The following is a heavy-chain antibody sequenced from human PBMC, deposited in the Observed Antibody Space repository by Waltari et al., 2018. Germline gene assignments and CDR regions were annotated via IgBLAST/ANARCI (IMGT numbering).Heavy chain of an antibody. V-gene: IGHV4-4*09. CDR1: GFTFSSYA. J-gene: IGHJ5*02. CDR3: ARGGELQLPYWFHP. CDR2: IYTTGST. D-gene: IGHD1-26*01. Sequence: VQLLESGGGLVQPGGSLRLSCAASGFTFSSYAMSWVRQAPGKGLEWIGYIYTTGSTDYNPSLKSRVTISLDTSKNQFSLNLSSVTAADTAVYYCARGGELQLPYWFHPWGQGTLVTVSS.